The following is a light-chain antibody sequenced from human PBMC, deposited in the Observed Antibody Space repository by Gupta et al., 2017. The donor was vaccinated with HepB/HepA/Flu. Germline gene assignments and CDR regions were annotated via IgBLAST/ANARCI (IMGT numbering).Light chain of an antibody. V-gene: IGKV3-15*01. CDR3: QQYEDLPPWT. CDR1: QTINRN. Sequence: ERVVTQSPATLSLSPGERATFSCSASQTINRNLAWYQQKPGQGPRLLIYDVSTRDNGVPARFSGFGYGKELTLTISSRQSEDVACYYCQQYEDLPPWTFGQGTKVEI. J-gene: IGKJ1*01. CDR2: DVS.